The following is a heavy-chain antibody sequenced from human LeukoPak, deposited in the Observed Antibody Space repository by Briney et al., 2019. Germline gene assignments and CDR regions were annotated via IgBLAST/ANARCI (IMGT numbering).Heavy chain of an antibody. V-gene: IGHV3-23*01. CDR1: GLTFSYYA. D-gene: IGHD6-25*01. J-gene: IGHJ4*02. Sequence: GGSLRLSCAASGLTFSYYAMSWVRQAPGEGLEWVSTIGGSGDSTYYADSVKGRFTISRDNSKNTLHLQMNSLRAEDTALYYCAKAVGRAAAPDYWGQGTLATVSS. CDR2: IGGSGDST. CDR3: AKAVGRAAAPDY.